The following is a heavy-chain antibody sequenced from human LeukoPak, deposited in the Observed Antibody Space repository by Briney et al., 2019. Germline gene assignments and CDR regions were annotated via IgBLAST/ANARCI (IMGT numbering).Heavy chain of an antibody. CDR3: ARDHGDYDFDY. CDR2: IYYSGST. D-gene: IGHD4-17*01. Sequence: PSETLSLTCTVSGGSISSSSYYWGWIRQPPGKGLEWIGSIYYSGSTYYNPSLKSRVTISVDTSKNQFSLKLSSVTAADTAVYYCARDHGDYDFDYWGQGTLVTVSS. J-gene: IGHJ4*02. V-gene: IGHV4-39*07. CDR1: GGSISSSSYY.